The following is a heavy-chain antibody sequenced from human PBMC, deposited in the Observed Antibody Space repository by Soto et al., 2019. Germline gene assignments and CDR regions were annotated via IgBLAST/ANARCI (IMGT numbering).Heavy chain of an antibody. J-gene: IGHJ4*02. CDR1: GFTFSSYA. D-gene: IGHD5-12*01. CDR2: ISSNGGST. V-gene: IGHV3-64D*08. Sequence: EVQLVESGGGLVQPGGSLRLSCSASGFTFSSYAMHWVRQAPGKGLEYVSAISSNGGSTYYADSVKGRFTISRDNSKNTLYLQMSSLRAEDTALYYCVKYVDIVATIWEMATNLRGYWGQGTLVTVSS. CDR3: VKYVDIVATIWEMATNLRGY.